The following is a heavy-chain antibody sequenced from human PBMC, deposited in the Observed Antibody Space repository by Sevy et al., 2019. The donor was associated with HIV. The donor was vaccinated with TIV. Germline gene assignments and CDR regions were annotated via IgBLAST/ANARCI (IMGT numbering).Heavy chain of an antibody. V-gene: IGHV3-30-3*01. CDR2: ISYDGSNK. Sequence: GRSLRLSCAASGFTFSSYAMHWVRQAPGKGLEWVAVISYDGSNKYYADSVKGRFTISRDNSKNTLYLQMNSLRAEDTAVYYCARGYCGGDCYSRPYYYYGMDVWGQGTTVTVSS. D-gene: IGHD2-21*02. J-gene: IGHJ6*02. CDR3: ARGYCGGDCYSRPYYYYGMDV. CDR1: GFTFSSYA.